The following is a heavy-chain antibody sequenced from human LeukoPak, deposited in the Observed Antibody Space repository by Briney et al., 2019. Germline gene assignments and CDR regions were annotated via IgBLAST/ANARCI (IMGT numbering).Heavy chain of an antibody. CDR2: INHSGST. CDR3: ARQLWWYYFDY. J-gene: IGHJ4*02. V-gene: IGHV4-34*01. D-gene: IGHD5-18*01. Sequence: SETLSLTCAVYGGSFSGYYWSWIRQPPGKGLEWIGEINHSGSTNYNPSLKSRVTISVDTSKNQFSLKLSSVTAADTAVYYCARQLWWYYFDYWGQGTLVTVSS. CDR1: GGSFSGYY.